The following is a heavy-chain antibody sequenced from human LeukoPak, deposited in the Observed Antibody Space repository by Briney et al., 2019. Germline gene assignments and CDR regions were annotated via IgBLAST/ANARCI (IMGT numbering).Heavy chain of an antibody. CDR1: GYTFTSYG. Sequence: VASVKVSCKASGYTFTSYGISWVRQAPGQGLEWMGWISAYNGNTNYAQKLQGRVTMTTDTSTSTAYMELRSLRSDDTAVYYCARDQNPRYFDWLLSGGFDYWGQGTLVTVSS. V-gene: IGHV1-18*01. CDR2: ISAYNGNT. CDR3: ARDQNPRYFDWLLSGGFDY. D-gene: IGHD3-9*01. J-gene: IGHJ4*02.